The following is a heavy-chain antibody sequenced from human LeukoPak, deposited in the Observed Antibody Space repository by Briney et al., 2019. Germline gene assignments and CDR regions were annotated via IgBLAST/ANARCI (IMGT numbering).Heavy chain of an antibody. CDR1: GFTFSSYA. Sequence: GGSLRLSCAASGFTFSSYAMSWVRQAPGKGLEWVSGISGSGPYTFYTDSVKGRFTISRDSSKNTLYLLMNSLRAEDTALYYCAKHGYCSGISCFFDFWGQGTLVTVSS. J-gene: IGHJ4*02. CDR2: ISGSGPYT. D-gene: IGHD2-2*03. CDR3: AKHGYCSGISCFFDF. V-gene: IGHV3-23*01.